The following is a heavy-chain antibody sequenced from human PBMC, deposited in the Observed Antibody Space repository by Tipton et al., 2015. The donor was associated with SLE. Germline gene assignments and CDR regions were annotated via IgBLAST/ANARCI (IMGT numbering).Heavy chain of an antibody. CDR2: IHYNGNT. CDR3: ARGYCFAGSCYSFDY. D-gene: IGHD2-15*01. CDR1: GGSMSNFRYS. V-gene: IGHV4-39*01. J-gene: IGHJ4*02. Sequence: TLSLTCDVSGGSMSNFRYSWGWIRQPPGKGLEWIGTIHYNGNTYYNPSLKSRVTISINTSKNQFSLRLNSVTAADTAVYYCARGYCFAGSCYSFDYWGQGALVTVSS.